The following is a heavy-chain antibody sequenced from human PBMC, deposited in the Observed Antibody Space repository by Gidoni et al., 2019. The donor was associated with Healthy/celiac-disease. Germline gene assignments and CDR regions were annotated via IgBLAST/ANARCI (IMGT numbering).Heavy chain of an antibody. D-gene: IGHD4-17*01. CDR1: GGSISSGDYY. CDR3: ARVDDGDYILGDY. Sequence: VQLQESVPGLVKPSQTLALACPVSGGSISSGDYYWSWIRQPPGKGLEWIGYIYYSGRTYYNPSLKSRVTISVDTSKNQFSLKLSSVTAADTAVYYCARVDDGDYILGDYWGQGTLVTVS. CDR2: IYYSGRT. J-gene: IGHJ4*02. V-gene: IGHV4-30-4*01.